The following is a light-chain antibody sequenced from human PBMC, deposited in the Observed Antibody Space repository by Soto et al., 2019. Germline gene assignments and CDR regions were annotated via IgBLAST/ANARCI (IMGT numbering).Light chain of an antibody. CDR2: DVS. J-gene: IGLJ1*01. Sequence: QSALTQPRSVSGSPGQSVAISCTGTNSNLGDYNYVSWYQQHPGKAPNLMISDVSKRPSGVPDRFSGSKSGNTASLTISGLQAEDEADYYCCSSAGTYTYVFGTGTKLTVL. CDR1: NSNLGDYNY. CDR3: CSSAGTYTYV. V-gene: IGLV2-11*01.